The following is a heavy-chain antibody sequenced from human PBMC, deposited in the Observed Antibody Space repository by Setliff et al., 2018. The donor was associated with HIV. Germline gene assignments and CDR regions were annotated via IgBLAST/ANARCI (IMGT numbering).Heavy chain of an antibody. CDR1: GFTFSSYG. Sequence: HPGGSLRLSCAASGFTFSSYGMHWVRQAPGKGLEWVAFIRYDGSNKYYADSVKGRFTISREDAKNSLYLQMNSLRAGDTAVYYCAREIQNCGGNHYYCYMDVWGKGTTVTVSS. J-gene: IGHJ6*03. V-gene: IGHV3-30*02. CDR2: IRYDGSNK. CDR3: AREIQNCGGNHYYCYMDV. D-gene: IGHD2-15*01.